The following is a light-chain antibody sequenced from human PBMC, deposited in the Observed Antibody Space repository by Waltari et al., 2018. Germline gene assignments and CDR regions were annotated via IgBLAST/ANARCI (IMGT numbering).Light chain of an antibody. CDR1: SSDVGGYNF. J-gene: IGLJ3*02. Sequence: SVLTQTASVSASPGQSITISCTGTSSDVGGYNFLSWYQQHPGKAPQVIIFEISKRPSGVSNRFSGSKSGNTASLTISGLQAEDEANYYCCAYVGYSTWVFGGGTKLTVV. V-gene: IGLV2-23*02. CDR2: EIS. CDR3: CAYVGYSTWV.